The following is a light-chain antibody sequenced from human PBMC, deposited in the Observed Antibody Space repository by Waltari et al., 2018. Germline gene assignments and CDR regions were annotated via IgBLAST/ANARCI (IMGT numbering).Light chain of an antibody. Sequence: QSALTQPPSAAGSPGQSVTISSTATSSDVGAYDYVSWYQQHPGKAPKLMLSEVTQRPSGVPDRFSGSKSGNTASLTVSGLQAEDEAVYYCSSYAGRNGVIFGGGTMLTVL. J-gene: IGLJ2*01. CDR3: SSYAGRNGVI. V-gene: IGLV2-8*01. CDR2: EVT. CDR1: SSDVGAYDY.